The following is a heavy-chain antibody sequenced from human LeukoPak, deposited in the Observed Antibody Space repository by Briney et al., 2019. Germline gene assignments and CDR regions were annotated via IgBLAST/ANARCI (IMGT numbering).Heavy chain of an antibody. CDR2: IRYGGNT. D-gene: IGHD4-17*01. Sequence: PSETLSLTCTVSGGSISTGDFFWGWIHQPPGKDLEWIGSIRYGGNTLYNPSLKSRLGIAIDTSKKQFSLKLSPVTAADTAVYYCARHHDYGDYERAFDIWGLGTMVTVS. CDR1: GGSISTGDFF. V-gene: IGHV4-39*01. J-gene: IGHJ3*02. CDR3: ARHHDYGDYERAFDI.